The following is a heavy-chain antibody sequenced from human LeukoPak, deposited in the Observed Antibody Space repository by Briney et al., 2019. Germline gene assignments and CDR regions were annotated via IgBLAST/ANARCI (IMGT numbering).Heavy chain of an antibody. CDR3: ARERNFYYFDY. CDR1: GFTFSNYA. V-gene: IGHV3-30-3*01. Sequence: PGGSLRLSCAVSGFTFSNYALHWARQPPGKGLEWVAVISYDGNYQYYADSVKGRFTISRDNAQNSLFLELNSLRGEHTAVYYCARERNFYYFDYWGQGALVTVSS. D-gene: IGHD3-3*01. CDR2: ISYDGNYQ. J-gene: IGHJ4*02.